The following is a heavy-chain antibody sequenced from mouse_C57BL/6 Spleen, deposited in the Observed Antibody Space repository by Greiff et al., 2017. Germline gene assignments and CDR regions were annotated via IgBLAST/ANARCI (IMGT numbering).Heavy chain of an antibody. J-gene: IGHJ2*01. CDR2: INPSRGYT. Sequence: VMLVESGAELARPGASVKLSCKASGYTFTSYTMPWVKQRPGQGLEWIGYINPSRGYTKYNQKFNDKATLTADKSSSTAYMQLSSLASEDSAFYYCAREGANDDGEIDYWGQGTTLTVSS. CDR3: AREGANDDGEIDY. CDR1: GYTFTSYT. V-gene: IGHV1-4*01. D-gene: IGHD2-4*01.